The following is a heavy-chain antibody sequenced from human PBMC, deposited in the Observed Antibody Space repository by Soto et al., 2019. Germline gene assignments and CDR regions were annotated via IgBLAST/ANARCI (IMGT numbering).Heavy chain of an antibody. V-gene: IGHV3-11*01. CDR3: VREKYCSGGSCYSDY. Sequence: QVQLVESGGGLAKPGGSLRLSCAASGFTFSHYFMTWIRQAPGKGLEWVSHISNSGSTTYYADSVKGRFTISRDNAKDSLSLQMNSLRAEDTAVYYSVREKYCSGGSCYSDYWGQGTLVTVSS. CDR2: ISNSGSTT. D-gene: IGHD2-15*01. CDR1: GFTFSHYF. J-gene: IGHJ4*02.